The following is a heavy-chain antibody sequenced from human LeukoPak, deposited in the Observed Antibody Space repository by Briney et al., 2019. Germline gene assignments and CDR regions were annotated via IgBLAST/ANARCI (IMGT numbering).Heavy chain of an antibody. CDR1: GYTFTSYG. Sequence: ASVKVSCKASGYTFTSYGISWVRQAPGQGLEWMGWISAYNGNTNYAQKLQGRVTMTTDTSTSTAYMELRSLRSDDTAVYYCARDPYYYDSRGYFPTGFDPWGQEPLVTVSS. CDR2: ISAYNGNT. J-gene: IGHJ5*02. CDR3: ARDPYYYDSRGYFPTGFDP. D-gene: IGHD3-22*01. V-gene: IGHV1-18*01.